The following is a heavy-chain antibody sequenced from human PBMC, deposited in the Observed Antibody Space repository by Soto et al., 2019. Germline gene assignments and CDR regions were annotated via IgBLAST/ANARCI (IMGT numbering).Heavy chain of an antibody. J-gene: IGHJ6*02. CDR3: ARDHSGTSYYYYYGMDV. CDR2: IWYDGSNK. D-gene: IGHD1-26*01. CDR1: GFTFSSYG. V-gene: IGHV3-33*01. Sequence: GGSLRLSCAASGFTFSSYGMHWVRQAPGKGLEWVAVIWYDGSNKYYADSVKGRFTISRDNSKNTLYLQMNSLRAEDTAVYYCARDHSGTSYYYYYGMDVWGQGTTVTVSS.